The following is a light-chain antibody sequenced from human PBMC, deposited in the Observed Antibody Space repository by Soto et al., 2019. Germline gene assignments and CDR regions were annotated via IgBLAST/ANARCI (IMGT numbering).Light chain of an antibody. V-gene: IGLV2-23*01. CDR1: SSDVGSYNL. CDR3: CSYAGSSTPSYV. Sequence: LTHPASVSGSPGQSITISCTGTSSDVGSYNLVSWYQQHPGKAPKLMIYEGSKRPSGVSNRFSGSKSGNTASLTISGLQAEDEADYYCCSYAGSSTPSYVFGTGTKVTVL. CDR2: EGS. J-gene: IGLJ1*01.